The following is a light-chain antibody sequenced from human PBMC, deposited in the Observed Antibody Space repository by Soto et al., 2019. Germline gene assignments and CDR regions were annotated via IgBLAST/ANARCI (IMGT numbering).Light chain of an antibody. CDR3: QQYGSSPPYT. Sequence: EIVLTQSPGTLSLSPGERATLSCRASQSVSSSYLAWYQQQPGQAPRLLIYGASSRATGIPDRFSGSGSGTDFTHTISRLEPEDFAVYYYQQYGSSPPYTFGQGTKLEIK. V-gene: IGKV3-20*01. CDR1: QSVSSSY. J-gene: IGKJ2*01. CDR2: GAS.